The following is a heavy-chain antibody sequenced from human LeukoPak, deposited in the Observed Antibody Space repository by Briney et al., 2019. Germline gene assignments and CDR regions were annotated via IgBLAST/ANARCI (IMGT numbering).Heavy chain of an antibody. Sequence: KASETLSLTCAVYGGSFSGYYWSWIRQPPGKGLEWMGEINHSGSTNYNPSLKSRLIISLDKSKNLVFLKLNSVTAADTAMYYCARDGGSDQYYFDNWGQGTLVTVSS. D-gene: IGHD6-19*01. CDR2: INHSGST. CDR1: GGSFSGYY. CDR3: ARDGGSDQYYFDN. V-gene: IGHV4-34*01. J-gene: IGHJ4*02.